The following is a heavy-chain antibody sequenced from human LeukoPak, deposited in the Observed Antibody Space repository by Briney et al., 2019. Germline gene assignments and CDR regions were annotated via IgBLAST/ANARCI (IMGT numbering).Heavy chain of an antibody. D-gene: IGHD3-16*01. Sequence: GGSLRLSCAASGFTFSDYYMSWLRQAPGKGLEWVSYISTGGRTIYYADSVKGRFTISRDNAKNSLYLQMKSLRAEDTAVYYCARVGGDFDPWDQGTQVTVSS. J-gene: IGHJ5*02. CDR1: GFTFSDYY. CDR2: ISTGGRTI. V-gene: IGHV3-11*01. CDR3: ARVGGDFDP.